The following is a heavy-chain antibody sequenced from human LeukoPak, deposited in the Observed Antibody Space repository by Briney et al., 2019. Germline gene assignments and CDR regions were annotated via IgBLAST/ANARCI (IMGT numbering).Heavy chain of an antibody. V-gene: IGHV4-30-2*01. D-gene: IGHD3-22*01. J-gene: IGHJ4*02. CDR3: ARDRLYDSSGYPTRLFDY. Sequence: PSQTLSLTCTVSGGSISSGGYYWSWIRQPPGKGLEWIGYIYHSGSTYYNPSLKSRVTISVDRSKNQFSLKLSSVTAADTAVYYCARDRLYDSSGYPTRLFDYWGQGTLVTVSS. CDR1: GGSISSGGYY. CDR2: IYHSGST.